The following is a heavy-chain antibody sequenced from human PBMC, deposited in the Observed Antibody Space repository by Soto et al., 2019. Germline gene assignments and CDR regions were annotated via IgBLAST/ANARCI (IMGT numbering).Heavy chain of an antibody. V-gene: IGHV1-69*13. J-gene: IGHJ6*04. D-gene: IGHD2-2*01. CDR3: ARDRMEVVVVPAARYYYYGMDV. Sequence: SVKVSCKASGGTFSSYAISWVRQAPGQGLEWMGGIIPIFGTANYAQKFQGRVTITADESTSTAYMELSSLRSEDTAVYYCARDRMEVVVVPAARYYYYGMDVWGKGTTVTVSS. CDR1: GGTFSSYA. CDR2: IIPIFGTA.